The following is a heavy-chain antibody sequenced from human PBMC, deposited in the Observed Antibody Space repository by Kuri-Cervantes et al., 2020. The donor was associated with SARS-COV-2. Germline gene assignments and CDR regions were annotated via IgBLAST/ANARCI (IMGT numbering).Heavy chain of an antibody. V-gene: IGHV4-39*07. J-gene: IGHJ3*02. D-gene: IGHD1-20*01. CDR3: ARDVVTGNRVGPTSDAFDI. CDR1: GGSISSSSYY. CDR2: IYYSGST. Sequence: ESLKISCTVSGGSISSSSYYWGWIRQPPGRGLEWIGSIYYSGSTYYNPSLKSRVTISVDTSKNQFSLKLSSVTAADTAVYYCARDVVTGNRVGPTSDAFDIWGQGTMVTVSS.